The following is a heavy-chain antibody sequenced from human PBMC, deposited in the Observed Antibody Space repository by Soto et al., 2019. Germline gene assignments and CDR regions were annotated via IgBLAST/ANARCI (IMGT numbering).Heavy chain of an antibody. D-gene: IGHD6-13*01. Sequence: GGSLRLSCAASGFTFSSYAMSWVRQAPGKGLEWVSAISGSGGSTYYADSVKGRFTISRDNSKNTLYLQMNSLRAEDTAVYYWAKDRAAAGTFDYWGQGTLVTVSS. CDR1: GFTFSSYA. V-gene: IGHV3-23*01. CDR2: ISGSGGST. J-gene: IGHJ4*02. CDR3: AKDRAAAGTFDY.